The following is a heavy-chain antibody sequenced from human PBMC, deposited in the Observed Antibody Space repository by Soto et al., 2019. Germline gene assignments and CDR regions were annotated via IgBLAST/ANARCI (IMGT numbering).Heavy chain of an antibody. J-gene: IGHJ6*02. CDR3: GKSDLYCYYAMDV. D-gene: IGHD2-15*01. CDR2: ISYDGSNK. Sequence: QVQLVESGGGVVQPGRSLRLSCAASGFTFSNYAMHWVRQAPGKGLEWVAVISYDGSNKFHADSAEGRFTISRDNSKNTLELQMTSLRAEDAAVYYCGKSDLYCYYAMDVWGQGTTVIVSS. V-gene: IGHV3-30*04. CDR1: GFTFSNYA.